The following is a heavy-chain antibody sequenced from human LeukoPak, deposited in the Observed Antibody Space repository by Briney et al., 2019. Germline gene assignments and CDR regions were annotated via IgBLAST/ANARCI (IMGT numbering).Heavy chain of an antibody. V-gene: IGHV3-7*01. CDR3: TRGLGEHGGVSDR. D-gene: IGHD3-16*01. CDR2: IKHDGSEQ. Sequence: GGSLRLSCAASGFIFTTNRMNWVRQPPGKGLEWVANIKHDGSEQIYVDSVKGRFTISRDNAKDSVYLQMNSLRAEDTAVYYCTRGLGEHGGVSDRWGQGTLVIVS. CDR1: GFIFTTNR. J-gene: IGHJ5*02.